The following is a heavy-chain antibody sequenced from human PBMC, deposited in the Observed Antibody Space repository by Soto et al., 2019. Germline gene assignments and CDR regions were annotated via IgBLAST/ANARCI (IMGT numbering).Heavy chain of an antibody. CDR3: ARAVARGVKTIYYYYGMDV. D-gene: IGHD3-10*01. V-gene: IGHV1-3*01. CDR2: INPGNGNT. CDR1: GYTFSNFA. Sequence: ASVKVSCKASGYTFSNFAMHWVRQAPGQRLVWMGWINPGNGNTKYSQTFQGRVTITRDTSASTAYMELSSLRSEDTAVYYCARAVARGVKTIYYYYGMDVWGQGTTVTVSS. J-gene: IGHJ6*02.